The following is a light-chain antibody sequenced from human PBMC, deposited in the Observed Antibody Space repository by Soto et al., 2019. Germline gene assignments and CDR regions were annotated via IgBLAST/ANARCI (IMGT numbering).Light chain of an antibody. Sequence: QSVLTQPPSVSGAPGQRVTISCTGSSSNIGAGYYVHWYQQLPGTAPKLLIYGNSNRPSGVPDRFSGSKSGTSASLAITGLQAADEADDYCQSYDSSMSGSVVFGGGTKLTVL. CDR3: QSYDSSMSGSVV. V-gene: IGLV1-40*01. CDR2: GNS. J-gene: IGLJ2*01. CDR1: SSNIGAGYY.